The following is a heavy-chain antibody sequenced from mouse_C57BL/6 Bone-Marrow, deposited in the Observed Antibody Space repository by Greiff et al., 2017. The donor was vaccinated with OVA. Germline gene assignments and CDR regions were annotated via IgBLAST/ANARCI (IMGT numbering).Heavy chain of an antibody. V-gene: IGHV1-64*01. D-gene: IGHD1-1*01. J-gene: IGHJ3*01. CDR2: IHPNSGST. CDR1: GYTFTSYW. Sequence: VQRVESGAELVKPGASVKLSCKASGYTFTSYWMHWVKQRPGQGLEWIGMIHPNSGSTNYNEKFKSKATLTVDKSSSTAYMQLSSLTSEDSAVYYCAREGYYGSSPAYWGQGTLVTVSA. CDR3: AREGYYGSSPAY.